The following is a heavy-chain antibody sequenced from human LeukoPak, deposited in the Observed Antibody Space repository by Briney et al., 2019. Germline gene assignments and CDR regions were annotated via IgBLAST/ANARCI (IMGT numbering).Heavy chain of an antibody. J-gene: IGHJ6*03. CDR2: INPNSGGT. D-gene: IGHD3-10*01. CDR3: ARALVRGLVVSMDV. V-gene: IGHV1-2*06. Sequence: ASVKVSCKASGYTFTGYYMHWLRQAPGQGLEWMGRINPNSGGTNYAQKFQGRVSVTRDTSISTAYMEVSRLRSDDTAVYYCARALVRGLVVSMDVWGKGTTVTVSS. CDR1: GYTFTGYY.